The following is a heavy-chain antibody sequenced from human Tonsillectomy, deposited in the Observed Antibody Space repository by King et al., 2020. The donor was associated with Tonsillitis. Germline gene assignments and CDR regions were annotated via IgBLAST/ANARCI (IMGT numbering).Heavy chain of an antibody. Sequence: QLQESGPGLVKPSETLSLTCTASGGSISSSSYYWGWIRQPPGKGLGWIGSIYYSGGSYYNQSLKSRVTMSVDRSNNQFSLKLNSVTAADTAVYYCARGSRLEIYYFYYWGQGTLVTVSS. D-gene: IGHD5-24*01. CDR2: IYYSGGS. V-gene: IGHV4-39*01. CDR3: ARGSRLEIYYFYY. J-gene: IGHJ4*01. CDR1: GGSISSSSYY.